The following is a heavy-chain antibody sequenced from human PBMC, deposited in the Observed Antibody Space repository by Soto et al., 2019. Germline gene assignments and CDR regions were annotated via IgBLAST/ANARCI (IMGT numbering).Heavy chain of an antibody. V-gene: IGHV3-49*03. CDR3: TRPYYDSSLGAFDI. J-gene: IGHJ3*02. D-gene: IGHD3-22*01. CDR2: IRSKAYGGTT. Sequence: PGGSLRLSCTASGFTFGDYAMSWFRQAPGKGLEWVGFIRSKAYGGTTEYAASVKGRFTISRDDSKSIAYLQMNSLKTEDTAVYYCTRPYYDSSLGAFDIWGQGTMVTVSS. CDR1: GFTFGDYA.